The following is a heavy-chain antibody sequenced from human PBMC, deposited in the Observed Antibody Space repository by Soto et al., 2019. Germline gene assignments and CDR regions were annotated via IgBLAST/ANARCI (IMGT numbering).Heavy chain of an antibody. CDR2: ISGSGGST. V-gene: IGHV3-23*01. CDR1: GFTFSSYA. CDR3: ANTGSWELRGFDY. Sequence: GSLRLSCAASGFTFSSYAMSWVRQAPGKGLEWVSAISGSGGSTYYADSVKGRFTISRDNSKNTLYLQMNSLRAEDTAVYYCANTGSWELRGFDYWGQGTLVTVSS. D-gene: IGHD1-26*01. J-gene: IGHJ4*02.